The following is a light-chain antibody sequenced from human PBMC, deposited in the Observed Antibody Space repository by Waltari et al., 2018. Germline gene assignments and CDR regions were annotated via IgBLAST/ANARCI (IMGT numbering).Light chain of an antibody. V-gene: IGLV2-23*01. CDR1: SRDVGSYNL. CDR3: CSYAGSSYV. Sequence: QSALTQPASVSGSPGQSITISCTGTSRDVGSYNLVSWYQQHPGKAPNLMIYEGSKRPSGVSNRFSGSKSGNTASLTISGLQAEDEADYYCCSYAGSSYVFGTGTKVTVL. J-gene: IGLJ1*01. CDR2: EGS.